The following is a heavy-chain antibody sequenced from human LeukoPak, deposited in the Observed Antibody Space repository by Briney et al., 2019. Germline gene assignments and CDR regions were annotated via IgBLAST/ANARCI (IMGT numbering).Heavy chain of an antibody. CDR2: ISWNSGSI. J-gene: IGHJ4*02. CDR1: GFTFDDYA. V-gene: IGHV3-9*01. D-gene: IGHD3-22*01. CDR3: AKDRLSYYYDSSGGNDY. Sequence: GGSLRLSCAASGFTFDDYAMHWVRQAPGKGLEWVSGISWNSGSIGYADSVKGRFTISRDNAKNSLYLQMNSLRAEDTALYYCAKDRLSYYYDSSGGNDYWGQGTLVTVSS.